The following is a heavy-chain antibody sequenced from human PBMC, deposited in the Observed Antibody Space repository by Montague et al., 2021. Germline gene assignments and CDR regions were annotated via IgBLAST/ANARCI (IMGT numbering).Heavy chain of an antibody. D-gene: IGHD3-10*01. CDR2: VPHGGST. CDR1: RSLINSYYY. CDR3: AKQDYFVSCTSYKGFDP. Sequence: SETLSLTCTVSRSLINSYYYWGWIRHPPWKGLEWMGSVPHGGSTYYNPSLKSRVTISVDASNNHSSLKLSSVTAADTAVYYCAKQDYFVSCTSYKGFDPWGKGTLVTVSS. V-gene: IGHV4-38-2*02. J-gene: IGHJ5*02.